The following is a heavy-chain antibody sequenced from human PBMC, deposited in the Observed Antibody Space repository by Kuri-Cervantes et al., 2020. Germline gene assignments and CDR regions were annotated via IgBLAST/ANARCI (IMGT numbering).Heavy chain of an antibody. J-gene: IGHJ4*02. CDR1: GFTFSSYW. Sequence: GESLKISCAASGFTFSSYWMSWVRQAPGKGLEWVANIKQDGSEKYYVDSVKGRFTISRDNAKNSLYLQMNSLRAEDTALYYCARSVAGTKSNFDYWGQGALVPSPQ. D-gene: IGHD6-19*01. CDR3: ARSVAGTKSNFDY. V-gene: IGHV3-7*03. CDR2: IKQDGSEK.